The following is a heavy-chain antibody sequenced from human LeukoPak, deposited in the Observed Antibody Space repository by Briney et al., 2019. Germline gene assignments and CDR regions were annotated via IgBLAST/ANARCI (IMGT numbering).Heavy chain of an antibody. CDR3: ARGRTGYQLLPTKKDYSYYYVDV. CDR2: INHSGST. J-gene: IGHJ6*03. D-gene: IGHD2-2*01. CDR1: GGSFSGYY. Sequence: PSETLSLTCAVYGGSFSGYYWSWIRQPPGKGLEWIGEINHSGSTNYNPSLKSRVTISVDTSKNQFSLKLRSVTAADRAAYYCARGRTGYQLLPTKKDYSYYYVDVWDKGTTVTVSS. V-gene: IGHV4-34*01.